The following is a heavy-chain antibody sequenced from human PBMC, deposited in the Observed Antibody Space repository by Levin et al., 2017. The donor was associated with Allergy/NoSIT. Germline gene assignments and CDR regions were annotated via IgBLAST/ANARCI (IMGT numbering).Heavy chain of an antibody. CDR2: IWYDGSNK. D-gene: IGHD3-10*01. J-gene: IGHJ3*02. CDR3: ARDPWGYYGSGSLAIGAFDI. Sequence: LSLTCAASGFTFSSYGMHWVRQAPGKGLEWVAVIWYDGSNKYYADSVKGRFTISRDNSKNTLYLQMNSLRAEDTAVYYCARDPWGYYGSGSLAIGAFDIWGQGTMVTVSS. CDR1: GFTFSSYG. V-gene: IGHV3-33*01.